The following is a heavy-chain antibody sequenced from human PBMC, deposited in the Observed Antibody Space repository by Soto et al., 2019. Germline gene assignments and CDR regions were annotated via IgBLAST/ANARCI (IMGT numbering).Heavy chain of an antibody. J-gene: IGHJ4*02. D-gene: IGHD2-15*01. Sequence: QVQLVQSGAEVKKPGASVKVSCKASGYTFTSYYVHWVRQAPGQGLEWMGIINPGGGTSYAQKFQGRVTMPRATSTTTVYMELSSLRSEDTAVYYCARVYCSGGSCSGIDYWGQGTLVTVSS. CDR2: INPGGGT. CDR1: GYTFTSYY. CDR3: ARVYCSGGSCSGIDY. V-gene: IGHV1-46*01.